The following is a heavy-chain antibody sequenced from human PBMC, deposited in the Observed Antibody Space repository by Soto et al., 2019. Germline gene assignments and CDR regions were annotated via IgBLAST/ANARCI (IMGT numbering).Heavy chain of an antibody. CDR1: GDSVSSNSAA. CDR2: TYYRSKWYS. J-gene: IGHJ4*02. Sequence: PSQTLSLTGASSGDSVSSNSAAWNWLRQSPSRGLEWLGRTYYRSKWYSDYALSVRSRITITPDTSKNQFSLQLNSVTPEDTAVYYCARARYGGYYDYWGQGTLVTVSS. D-gene: IGHD1-26*01. CDR3: ARARYGGYYDY. V-gene: IGHV6-1*01.